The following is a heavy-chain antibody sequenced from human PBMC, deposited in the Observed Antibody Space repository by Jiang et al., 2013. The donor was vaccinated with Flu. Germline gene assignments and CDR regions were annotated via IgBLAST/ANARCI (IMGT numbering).Heavy chain of an antibody. V-gene: IGHV4-4*09. Sequence: LVKPSETLSLTCSVSGGSISNNWWSWVRQPPGKGLEWIGYIYSSGSGSAVYSPSLKSRVTMSLDPSENQFSLKLTSVTAADTALYYCARLHCSSGSCYEGDWGQGTLVT. CDR1: GGSISNNW. J-gene: IGHJ4*02. CDR3: ARLHCSSGSCYEGD. D-gene: IGHD2-15*01. CDR2: IYSSGSGSA.